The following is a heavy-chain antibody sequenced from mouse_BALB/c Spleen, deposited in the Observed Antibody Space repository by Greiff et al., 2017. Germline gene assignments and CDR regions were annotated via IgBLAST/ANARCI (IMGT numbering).Heavy chain of an antibody. CDR3: GSGGGYPYYYAMDY. J-gene: IGHJ4*01. D-gene: IGHD2-2*01. CDR2: IYPGDGDT. V-gene: IGHV1-82*01. Sequence: VKLQQSGPELVKPGASVKISCKASGYAFSSSWMNWVKQRPGQGLEWIGRIYPGDGDTNYNGKFKGKATLTADKSSSTAYMQLSSLTSVDSAVYFCGSGGGYPYYYAMDYWGQGTSVTVSS. CDR1: GYAFSSSW.